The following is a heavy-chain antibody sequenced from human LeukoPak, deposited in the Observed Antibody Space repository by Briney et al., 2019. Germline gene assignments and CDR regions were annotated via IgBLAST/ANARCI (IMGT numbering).Heavy chain of an antibody. CDR2: MNPNSGNT. D-gene: IGHD2-2*01. CDR1: GYTFTSYD. V-gene: IGHV1-8*01. Sequence: ASVKVSCKASGYTFTSYDINWVRQATGQGLEWMGWMNPNSGNTGYAQKFQGRVTMTRNTSISTAYMELSSLRSEDTAVYYCARVTSCSSTSCNYYYYYMDVWGKGTTVTVPS. J-gene: IGHJ6*03. CDR3: ARVTSCSSTSCNYYYYYMDV.